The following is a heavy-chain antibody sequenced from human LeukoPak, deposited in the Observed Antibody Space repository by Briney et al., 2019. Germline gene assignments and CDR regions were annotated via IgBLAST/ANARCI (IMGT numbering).Heavy chain of an antibody. D-gene: IGHD4-17*01. CDR3: ARGVDPRQEAVTTSLQNYYYYGMDV. CDR1: GGSFSGYY. Sequence: SETLSLTCAVYGGSFSGYYWSWIRQPPGKELEWIGEINHSGSTNYNPSLKSRVTISVDTSKNQFSLKLSSVTAADTAVYYCARGVDPRQEAVTTSLQNYYYYGMDVWGQGTTVTVSS. CDR2: INHSGST. V-gene: IGHV4-34*01. J-gene: IGHJ6*02.